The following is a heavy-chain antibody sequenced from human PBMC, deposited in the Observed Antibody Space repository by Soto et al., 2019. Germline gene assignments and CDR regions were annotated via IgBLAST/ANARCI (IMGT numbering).Heavy chain of an antibody. V-gene: IGHV5-51*01. J-gene: IGHJ6*02. Sequence: PGESLKICCKGSGYSFTSYWIGWVRQMPGKGLEWMGIIYPGDSDTRYSPSFQGQVTISADKSISTAYLQWSSLKASDTAMYYCARHKRRNDSSGYYHKVYYYYGMDVWGQGTTVTVSS. CDR2: IYPGDSDT. CDR1: GYSFTSYW. D-gene: IGHD3-22*01. CDR3: ARHKRRNDSSGYYHKVYYYYGMDV.